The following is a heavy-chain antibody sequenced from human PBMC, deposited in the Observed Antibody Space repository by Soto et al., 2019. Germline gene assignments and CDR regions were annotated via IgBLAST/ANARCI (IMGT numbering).Heavy chain of an antibody. D-gene: IGHD3-16*02. CDR3: AKDTRLRLGDLSFDAFDS. Sequence: GGSLRLSCAASGFTFSSYDMHWVRQATGKGLEWVSAIGTAGDPYYPGSVKGRFTISRDNSKNTLYLQMNSLRAEDTAVYYCAKDTRLRLGDLSFDAFDSWGQGTLVTVSS. V-gene: IGHV3-13*05. J-gene: IGHJ4*02. CDR1: GFTFSSYD. CDR2: IGTAGDP.